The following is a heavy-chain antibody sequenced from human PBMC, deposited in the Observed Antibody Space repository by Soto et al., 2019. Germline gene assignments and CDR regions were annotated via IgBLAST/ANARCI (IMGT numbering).Heavy chain of an antibody. V-gene: IGHV1-2*02. Sequence: GASVKVSCKASGYTLTGYYMHWVRQAPGQGLEGRGWINPNSGGTNYAQKFQGRVTMTRDTSISTAYMELRRRRADDTAVYYCARDWWMEGWEGEEGGQGTLVTVSS. CDR3: ARDWWMEGWEGEE. D-gene: IGHD2-8*02. CDR2: INPNSGGT. CDR1: GYTLTGYY. J-gene: IGHJ4*02.